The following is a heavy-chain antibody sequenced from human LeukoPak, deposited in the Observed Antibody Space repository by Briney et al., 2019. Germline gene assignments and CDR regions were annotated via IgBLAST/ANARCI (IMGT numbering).Heavy chain of an antibody. V-gene: IGHV3-30*02. CDR3: AREGVKWAYSYGSGSLDY. Sequence: GGSLRLSYAASGFTFSSYSVNWVRQAPGKGLEWVAFIRYDGSNKYYADSVKGRFTISRDNSKNTLYLQMNSLRAEDTAVYYCAREGVKWAYSYGSGSLDYWGQGTLVIVSS. CDR1: GFTFSSYS. J-gene: IGHJ4*02. D-gene: IGHD3-10*01. CDR2: IRYDGSNK.